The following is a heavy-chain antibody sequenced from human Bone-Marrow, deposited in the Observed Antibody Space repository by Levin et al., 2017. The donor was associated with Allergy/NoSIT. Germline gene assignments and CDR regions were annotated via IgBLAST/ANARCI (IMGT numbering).Heavy chain of an antibody. CDR2: ISQSGNT. V-gene: IGHV4/OR15-8*02. J-gene: IGHJ6*02. CDR1: GGSINSNNW. D-gene: IGHD1-26*01. Sequence: SQTLSLTCAVSGGSINSNNWWSWVRQPPGKELQWIGEISQSGNTNYNPSLKSRVTISIDRSKNQFSLRLSSVTAADTAVYFCARDGSFNYYGMDVWGQGTTVTVSS. CDR3: ARDGSFNYYGMDV.